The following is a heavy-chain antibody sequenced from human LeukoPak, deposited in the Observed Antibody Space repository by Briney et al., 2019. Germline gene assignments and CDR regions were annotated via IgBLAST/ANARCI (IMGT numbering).Heavy chain of an antibody. CDR1: GFTFSSYA. CDR2: ISGSGGST. CDR3: AKVGLLHSMFDY. D-gene: IGHD2/OR15-2a*01. V-gene: IGHV3-23*01. J-gene: IGHJ4*02. Sequence: GGSLRLSRAASGFTFSSYAMSWVRQAPGKGLEWVSAISGSGGSTYYADSVKGRFTISRDNSKNTLYLQMNSLRAEDTAVYYCAKVGLLHSMFDYWGQGTLVTVSS.